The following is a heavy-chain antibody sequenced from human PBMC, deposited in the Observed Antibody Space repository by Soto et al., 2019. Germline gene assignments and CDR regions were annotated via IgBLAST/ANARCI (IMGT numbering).Heavy chain of an antibody. J-gene: IGHJ1*01. CDR1: GFTFSSYT. CDR3: ARDRVESGYPEYFQH. V-gene: IGHV3-23*01. D-gene: IGHD3-22*01. Sequence: GGSLRLSCAASGFTFSSYTMSWVRQAPGKGLEWVSAISGSGGSTYYADSVKGRFTISRDNSKNTLYLQMNSLRAEDTAVYYCARDRVESGYPEYFQHWGQGTLVTVSS. CDR2: ISGSGGST.